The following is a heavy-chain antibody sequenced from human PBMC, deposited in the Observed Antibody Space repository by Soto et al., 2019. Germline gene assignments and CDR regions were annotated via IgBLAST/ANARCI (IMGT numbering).Heavy chain of an antibody. D-gene: IGHD6-13*01. V-gene: IGHV4-34*01. Sequence: QVQLQQWGAGLLKPSETLSLTCAVYGGSFCGYYWSWIRQPPGKGLEWIGEINHSGSTNYNPSLKSRVTISVDTSKNQFSLKLSSVTAADTAVYYCARGRGSSSWYRYWGQGTLVTVSS. J-gene: IGHJ4*02. CDR2: INHSGST. CDR1: GGSFCGYY. CDR3: ARGRGSSSWYRY.